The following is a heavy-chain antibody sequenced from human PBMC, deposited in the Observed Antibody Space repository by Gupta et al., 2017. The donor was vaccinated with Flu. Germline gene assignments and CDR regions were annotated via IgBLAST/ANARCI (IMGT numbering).Heavy chain of an antibody. CDR2: ISSSSSYI. V-gene: IGHV3-21*01. J-gene: IGHJ4*02. D-gene: IGHD1-26*01. CDR3: ARHWELLKSFDY. Sequence: EVQLVESGGGLVKHGGSLRLSCAASGCIFSTYNMNWVRQAPGKGLEWVSSISSSSSYIYDADSVKGRFTISRNNDKNSLYLQMNSLRADDTAVYYCARHWELLKSFDYWGQGDLVTVSS. CDR1: GCIFSTYN.